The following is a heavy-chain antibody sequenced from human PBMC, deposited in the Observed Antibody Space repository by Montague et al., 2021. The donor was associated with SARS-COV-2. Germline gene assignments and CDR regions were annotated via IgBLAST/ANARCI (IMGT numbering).Heavy chain of an antibody. CDR2: VYYSGYT. CDR1: GDSVSSSDHY. J-gene: IGHJ4*02. V-gene: IGHV4-39*01. CDR3: ARRRLREDYFDF. D-gene: IGHD4-17*01. Sequence: SETLSLTCTVSGDSVSSSDHYWGWLRQPPGKGLEWLGIVYYSGYTYYNPSVKGRVTISIDASKNQFSPKLNSLTATDTAIYHCARRRLREDYFDFWGQGTLVTVSS.